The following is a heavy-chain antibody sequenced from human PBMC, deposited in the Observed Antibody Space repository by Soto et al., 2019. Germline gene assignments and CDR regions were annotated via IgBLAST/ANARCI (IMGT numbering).Heavy chain of an antibody. V-gene: IGHV4-4*02. CDR2: IYRSGNT. D-gene: IGHD3-3*01. CDR3: ATRITVFGLLIPPFDP. J-gene: IGHJ5*02. CDR1: RGFISSGSW. Sequence: SETLSLTCAVSRGFISSGSWWSWVRQPPGKGLEWIGEIYRSGNTNYNPSLKSRVTMSVDTSKNQFSLRLSSVTAADTAIYYCATRITVFGLLIPPFDPWGQGTQVTVSS.